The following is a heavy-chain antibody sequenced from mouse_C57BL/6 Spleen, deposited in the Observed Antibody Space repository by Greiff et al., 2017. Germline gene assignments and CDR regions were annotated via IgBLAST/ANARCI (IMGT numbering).Heavy chain of an antibody. J-gene: IGHJ2*01. CDR3: ATANDGYDNY. CDR1: GFNIKDYY. D-gene: IGHD2-2*01. Sequence: VQLQQSGAELVRPGASVKLSCTASGFNIKDYYMHWVKQRPEQGLEWIGWIDPEDGDTEYAPKFQGKATMTADTSSNTAYLQLSSLTSEDTAGSYCATANDGYDNYWGQGTTLTVSS. V-gene: IGHV14-1*01. CDR2: IDPEDGDT.